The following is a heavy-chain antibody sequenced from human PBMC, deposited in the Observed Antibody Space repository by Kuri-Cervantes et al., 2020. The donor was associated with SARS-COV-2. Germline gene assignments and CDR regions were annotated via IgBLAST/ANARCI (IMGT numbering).Heavy chain of an antibody. J-gene: IGHJ3*02. CDR1: GFTFSSYA. CDR2: ISYDGSNK. Sequence: GGSLRLSCAASGFTFSSYAMHWVRQAPGKGLGWVAVISYDGSNKYYADSVKGRFTISRDNPKNTLYLQMNSLRAEDTAVYYCAREAIYDYVWGSYRYSAFDIWGQGTMVTVSS. V-gene: IGHV3-30-3*01. CDR3: AREAIYDYVWGSYRYSAFDI. D-gene: IGHD3-16*02.